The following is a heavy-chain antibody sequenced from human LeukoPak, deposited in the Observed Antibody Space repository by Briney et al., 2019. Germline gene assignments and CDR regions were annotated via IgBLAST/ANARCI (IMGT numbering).Heavy chain of an antibody. CDR1: GYTFTGYY. J-gene: IGHJ4*02. Sequence: ASVKVSCKASGYTFTGYYMHWVRQAPGQGLEWMGRINPNSGGTNYAQKFQGRVTMTRDTSISTAYLELSRLRSDDTAVYYCARDLATMIDMYYFDYWGQGTLVSVSS. V-gene: IGHV1-2*06. CDR3: ARDLATMIDMYYFDY. CDR2: INPNSGGT. D-gene: IGHD3-22*01.